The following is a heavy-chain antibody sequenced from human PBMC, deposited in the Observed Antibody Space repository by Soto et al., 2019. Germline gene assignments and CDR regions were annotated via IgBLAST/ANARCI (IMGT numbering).Heavy chain of an antibody. V-gene: IGHV1-69*02. CDR1: GGTFSSYT. CDR3: AGGNTAMVTAVDY. CDR2: IIPILGIA. D-gene: IGHD5-18*01. J-gene: IGHJ4*02. Sequence: QVQLVQSGAEVKKPGSSVKVSCKASGGTFSSYTISWVRQAPGQELEWMGRIIPILGIANYAQKFQGRVTITADKSTSTAYMELSSLRSEDTAVYYCAGGNTAMVTAVDYWGQGTLVTVSS.